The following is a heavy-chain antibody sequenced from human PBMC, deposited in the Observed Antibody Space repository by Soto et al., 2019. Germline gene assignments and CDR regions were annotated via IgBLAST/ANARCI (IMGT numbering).Heavy chain of an antibody. CDR3: AGGYYYDNSGYRA. D-gene: IGHD3-22*01. V-gene: IGHV3-48*02. Sequence: GGSLRLSCAASGFTFSNYGMHWVRQAPGKGLEWISYISSSSGTINYADSVKGRFTISRDTAKNSLSLQMVSLRDEDTAVYYCAGGYYYDNSGYRAWGQGTLVTVSS. CDR1: GFTFSNYG. CDR2: ISSSSGTI. J-gene: IGHJ4*02.